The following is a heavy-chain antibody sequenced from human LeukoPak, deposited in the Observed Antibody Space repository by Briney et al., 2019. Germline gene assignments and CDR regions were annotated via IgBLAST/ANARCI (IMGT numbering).Heavy chain of an antibody. CDR1: GFTFSSYA. V-gene: IGHV3-23*01. CDR3: AKRPTFGGVIVPFDY. CDR2: ISGSGGST. J-gene: IGHJ4*02. Sequence: GGSLRLSCAASGFTFSSYAMNWVRQAPGKGLEWVSAISGSGGSTYYADSVKGRFTISRDNSKNTLYLQMNSLRAEDTAVYYCAKRPTFGGVIVPFDYWGQGTLVTVSS. D-gene: IGHD3-16*02.